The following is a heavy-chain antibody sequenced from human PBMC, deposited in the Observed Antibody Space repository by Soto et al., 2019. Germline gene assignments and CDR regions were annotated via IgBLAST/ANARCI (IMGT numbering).Heavy chain of an antibody. CDR2: IYSDGTT. V-gene: IGHV4-39*01. CDR3: ATHYCTRGPCYFDY. CDR1: GDSISSSNYY. J-gene: IGHJ4*02. D-gene: IGHD2-8*02. Sequence: QLQLQESGPRLVRPSETLSLTCSVSGDSISSSNYYWGLIRQPPGEGLQWIGTIYSDGTTYDNPSLRSRVTISIDTSNNQFSLRLNSVTAADTAVYYCATHYCTRGPCYFDYWGQGALVTVSS.